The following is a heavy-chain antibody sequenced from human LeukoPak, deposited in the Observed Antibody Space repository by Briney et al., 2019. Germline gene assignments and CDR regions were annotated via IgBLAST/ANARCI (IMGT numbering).Heavy chain of an antibody. D-gene: IGHD6-13*01. CDR3: ARSNLAAGTAFDI. CDR2: INQRGST. V-gene: IGHV4-34*01. Sequence: PSETLSLTCAVYGVSFSGYYWSWLRQPPGKGLECVGEINQRGSTTYNPSLKSRVTISLDTPRNQFLLRLSSVTAADTAVYYCARSNLAAGTAFDIWSQGTMVTVSS. J-gene: IGHJ3*02. CDR1: GVSFSGYY.